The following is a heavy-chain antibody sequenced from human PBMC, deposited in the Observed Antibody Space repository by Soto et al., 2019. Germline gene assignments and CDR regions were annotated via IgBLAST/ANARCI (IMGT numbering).Heavy chain of an antibody. V-gene: IGHV4-61*01. D-gene: IGHD6-13*01. CDR2: IYYSGST. J-gene: IGHJ4*02. CDR1: GGSVSSGSYY. Sequence: QVQLQESGPGLVKPSETLSLTCTVSGGSVSSGSYYWSWIRQPPGKGLEWIGYIYYSGSTNYNPSLKCRVTISLDTSKNQFSLKLSSVTAAATAVYYCARASIAAAGIHYWGQGTLVTVSS. CDR3: ARASIAAAGIHY.